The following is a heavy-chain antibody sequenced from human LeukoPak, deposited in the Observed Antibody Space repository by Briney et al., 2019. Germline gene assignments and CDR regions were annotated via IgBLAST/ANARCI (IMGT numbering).Heavy chain of an antibody. CDR1: GFTFSSYA. D-gene: IGHD3-9*01. J-gene: IGHJ4*02. CDR2: ISGSGGST. Sequence: GGSLRLSCAASGFTFSSYAMSWVRQAPGKGLEWVSAISGSGGSTYYADSVKGRFTISRDNSKNTLYLQMNCLRAEDTAVYYCVKSQFDWLLSFDYWGQGTLVTVSS. V-gene: IGHV3-23*01. CDR3: VKSQFDWLLSFDY.